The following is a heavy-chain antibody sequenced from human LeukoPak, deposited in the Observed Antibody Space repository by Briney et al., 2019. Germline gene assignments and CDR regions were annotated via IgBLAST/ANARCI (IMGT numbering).Heavy chain of an antibody. CDR1: GYTCTGYY. V-gene: IGHV1-2*02. CDR3: ARAGIAAAGRRYNWFDP. D-gene: IGHD6-13*01. J-gene: IGHJ5*02. Sequence: ASVKVSCKASGYTCTGYYMHWVRQAPGQGLEWMGWIKPNRGGTNYAQKFQVRVTMTRDTSISTAHMELSRPRSDATAVYYCARAGIAAAGRRYNWFDPWGQGTLVTVSS. CDR2: IKPNRGGT.